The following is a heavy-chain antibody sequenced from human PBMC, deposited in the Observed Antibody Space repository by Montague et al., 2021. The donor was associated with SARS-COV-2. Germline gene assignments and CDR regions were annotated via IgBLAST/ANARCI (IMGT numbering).Heavy chain of an antibody. Sequence: SETLSLTCTVAGGSMSDHYWAWIRQPPGKGLEWLAYIYYSGGINSNASLKSRVSMSVDTSKNQFSLKLTSVTAADTAVYYCAIAVSVRGAVNWFDPWGQGTLVTVSS. CDR3: AIAVSVRGAVNWFDP. CDR2: IYYSGGI. CDR1: GGSMSDHY. V-gene: IGHV4-59*11. J-gene: IGHJ5*02. D-gene: IGHD3-10*01.